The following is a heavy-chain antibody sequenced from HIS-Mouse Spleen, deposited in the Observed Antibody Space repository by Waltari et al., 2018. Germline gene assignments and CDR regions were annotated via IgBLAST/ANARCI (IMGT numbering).Heavy chain of an antibody. J-gene: IGHJ2*01. CDR2: IYYSGST. D-gene: IGHD6-13*01. V-gene: IGHV4-39*07. Sequence: QLQLQESGPGLVKPSETLSLTCTVSGGSISSSSYYWGWIRQPPGKGLEWIGSIYYSGSTYYNPSLKSRVTISVDTSKNQFSLKLSSVTAADTAVYYCAREIPYSSSWYDWYFDLWGRGPWSLSPQ. CDR3: AREIPYSSSWYDWYFDL. CDR1: GGSISSSSYY.